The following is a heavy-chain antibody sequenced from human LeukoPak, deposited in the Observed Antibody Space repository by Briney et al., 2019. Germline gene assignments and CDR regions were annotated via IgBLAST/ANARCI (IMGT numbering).Heavy chain of an antibody. J-gene: IGHJ4*02. CDR1: VYSISSGYY. D-gene: IGHD3-3*01. Sequence: SETLSLTCTVSVYSISSGYYWGWIRQPPGKGREWIGIIYHSGSTYYNPSLKSRVTISVDTSKNQFSLKLSSVTAADTAVYYCAGYDFWSGYSISFDYWGQGTLVTVSS. V-gene: IGHV4-38-2*02. CDR3: AGYDFWSGYSISFDY. CDR2: IYHSGST.